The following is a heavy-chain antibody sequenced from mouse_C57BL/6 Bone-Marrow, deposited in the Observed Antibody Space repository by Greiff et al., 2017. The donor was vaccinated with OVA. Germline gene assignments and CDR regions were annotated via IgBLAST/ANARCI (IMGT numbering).Heavy chain of an antibody. CDR1: GYTFTSYW. Sequence: VQLQQPGAELVRPGTSVKLSCKASGYTFTSYWMHWVKQRPGQGLEWIGVIDPSDSYTNYTQQFKGKATLTGDTSSRTAYMQLSSLTSEDSAVYYCAREYYGSLYYYMDYWGQGTTVTVSS. CDR2: IDPSDSYT. D-gene: IGHD1-1*01. CDR3: AREYYGSLYYYMDY. V-gene: IGHV1-59*01. J-gene: IGHJ4*01.